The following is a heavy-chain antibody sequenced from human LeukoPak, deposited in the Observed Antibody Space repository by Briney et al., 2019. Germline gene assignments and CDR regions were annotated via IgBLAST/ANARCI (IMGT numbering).Heavy chain of an antibody. V-gene: IGHV4-4*07. J-gene: IGHJ4*02. CDR1: GGAIRSHY. D-gene: IGHD1/OR15-1a*01. Sequence: SETLSLTCTVSGGAIRSHYWNWIRQPAGKGLEWIGRIYSSGYTNDNPSLKSRITMSVDMSKNQFSLRLNSVTAADTAVYYCARGEHSVDSWGQGMLVSVSS. CDR3: ARGEHSVDS. CDR2: IYSSGYT.